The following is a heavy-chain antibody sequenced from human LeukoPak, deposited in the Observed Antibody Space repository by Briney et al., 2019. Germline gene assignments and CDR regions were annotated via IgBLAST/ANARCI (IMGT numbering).Heavy chain of an antibody. D-gene: IGHD3-22*01. CDR3: AKVSYYYDSSGYYDY. J-gene: IGHJ4*02. V-gene: IGHV3-30*18. CDR2: ISYDGSNK. CDR1: GFTFSSYG. Sequence: QTGGSLRLSCAASGFTFSSYGMHWVRQAPGKGLEWVAVISYDGSNKYYADSVKGRFTISRDNSKNTLYLQMNSLRAEDTAVYYCAKVSYYYDSSGYYDYWGQGTLATVSS.